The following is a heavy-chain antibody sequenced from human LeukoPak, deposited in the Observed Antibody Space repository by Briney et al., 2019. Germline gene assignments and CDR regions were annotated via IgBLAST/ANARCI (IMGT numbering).Heavy chain of an antibody. J-gene: IGHJ3*02. Sequence: PGASLRLSCAASGFTFSSYSMNRVRQAPGKGLEWVSSISSSSSYIYYADSVKGRFTISRDNAKNSLYLQMNSLRAEDTAVYYCARDSKGAPSAFDIWGQGTMVTVSS. D-gene: IGHD1-26*01. CDR3: ARDSKGAPSAFDI. CDR1: GFTFSSYS. V-gene: IGHV3-21*01. CDR2: ISSSSSYI.